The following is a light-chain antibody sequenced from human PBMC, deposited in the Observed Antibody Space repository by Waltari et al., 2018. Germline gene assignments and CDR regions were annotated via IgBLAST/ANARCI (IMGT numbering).Light chain of an antibody. V-gene: IGKV1-39*01. J-gene: IGKJ2*01. CDR3: QQTYSIPYT. CDR1: QSLSMY. CDR2: SAS. Sequence: DIQMTPSPSSLSASVGDRVTITCRSSQSLSMYLNWYQQKPGKAPRLLIYSASRLQSGVPSRFSGSGSGTDFTLTITSLQPEDSATYFCQQTYSIPYTFGQGTKLEI.